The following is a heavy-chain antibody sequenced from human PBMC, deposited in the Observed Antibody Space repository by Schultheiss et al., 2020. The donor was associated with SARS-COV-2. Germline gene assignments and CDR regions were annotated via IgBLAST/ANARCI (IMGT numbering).Heavy chain of an antibody. J-gene: IGHJ3*02. CDR2: IYYSGST. V-gene: IGHV4-61*10. CDR1: GYSISSGYY. CDR3: ARIGYSYGPLDTFDI. D-gene: IGHD5-18*01. Sequence: SETLSLTCTVSGYSISSGYYWSWIRQPAGKGLEWIGYIYYSGSTNYNPSLKSRVTISVDTSKNQFSLRLSSVTAADTAVYYCARIGYSYGPLDTFDIWGQGTMVTVSS.